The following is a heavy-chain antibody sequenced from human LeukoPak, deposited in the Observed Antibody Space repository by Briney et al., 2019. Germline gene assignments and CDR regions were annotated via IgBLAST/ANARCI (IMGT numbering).Heavy chain of an antibody. CDR2: IYYSGST. CDR1: GGSISSYY. Sequence: SETLSLTCTASGGSISSYYWSWIRQPPGKGLEWIGYIYYSGSTNYNPSLKSRVTISVDTSKNQFSLKLSSVTAADTAVYYCARQEGYCSSTSCYSVFNYWGQGTLVTVSS. CDR3: ARQEGYCSSTSCYSVFNY. D-gene: IGHD2-2*01. J-gene: IGHJ4*02. V-gene: IGHV4-59*08.